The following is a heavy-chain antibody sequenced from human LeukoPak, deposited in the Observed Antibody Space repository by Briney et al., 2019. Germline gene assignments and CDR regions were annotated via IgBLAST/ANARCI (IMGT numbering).Heavy chain of an antibody. CDR2: ISWNSGSI. D-gene: IGHD6-19*01. CDR1: GFTFDDYA. V-gene: IGHV3-9*01. J-gene: IGHJ3*02. CDR3: AKDSSGWPTVGAFDI. Sequence: GGSLRLSCAASGFTFDDYAMHWVRQAPGKGLEWVSGISWNSGSIGYADSVKGRFTISRDNAKNSLYLQMNSLRAEDTALYYCAKDSSGWPTVGAFDIWGQGTMVTVSS.